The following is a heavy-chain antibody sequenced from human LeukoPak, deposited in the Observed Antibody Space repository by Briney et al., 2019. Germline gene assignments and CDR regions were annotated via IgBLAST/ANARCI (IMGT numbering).Heavy chain of an antibody. Sequence: SGGSLRPSCAASGFTFSSYSTNWVRQAPGKGLEWVSYISSSSSTIYYADSVKGRFTISRDNAKNSLYLQMNSLRAEDTAVYYCARIRDYYYDSSGYPGNFLDYWGQGTLVTVSS. CDR1: GFTFSSYS. V-gene: IGHV3-48*04. CDR2: ISSSSSTI. D-gene: IGHD3-22*01. CDR3: ARIRDYYYDSSGYPGNFLDY. J-gene: IGHJ4*02.